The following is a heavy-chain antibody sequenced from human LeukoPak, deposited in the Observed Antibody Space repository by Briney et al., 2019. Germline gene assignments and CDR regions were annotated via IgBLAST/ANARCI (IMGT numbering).Heavy chain of an antibody. J-gene: IGHJ3*02. V-gene: IGHV3-43*01. D-gene: IGHD5-18*01. CDR3: ARSTAMVTWGSFDI. Sequence: GGSLRLSCAASGFSFDDHTMNWVRQAPGKGLEWVSLITWDGGTTYNADSVKGRCTISRDNIKYSLYLQMNSLRTEDTALYYCARSTAMVTWGSFDIWGQGTLVTVSS. CDR1: GFSFDDHT. CDR2: ITWDGGTT.